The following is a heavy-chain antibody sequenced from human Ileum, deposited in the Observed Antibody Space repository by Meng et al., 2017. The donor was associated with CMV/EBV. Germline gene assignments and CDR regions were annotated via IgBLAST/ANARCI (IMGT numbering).Heavy chain of an antibody. CDR2: IGTSGTT. CDR3: AKRGSGYWYDY. Sequence: LSCAASGFTFSSFDMGWVRQAPGKGLEWVSLIGTSGTTYYADSVKGRFTISRDNSKTTLYLQMNSLSAEDTAVYYCAKRGSGYWYDYWGQGTLVTVSS. D-gene: IGHD5-12*01. CDR1: GFTFSSFD. J-gene: IGHJ4*02. V-gene: IGHV3-23*01.